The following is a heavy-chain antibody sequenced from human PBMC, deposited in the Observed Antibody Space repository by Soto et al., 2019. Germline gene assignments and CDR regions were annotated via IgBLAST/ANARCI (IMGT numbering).Heavy chain of an antibody. V-gene: IGHV1-69*13. CDR1: GGTFSSYA. CDR3: ARCSSTSCPRGTFGX. Sequence: GASVKVSCKASGGTFSSYAISWVRQAPGQGLEWMGGIIPIFGTANYAHKFQGRVTIAADESTSTAYMELRSLRSEDTAVYYCARCSSTSCPRGTFGXWGQGTLGTVSS. CDR2: IIPIFGTA. J-gene: IGHJ4*02. D-gene: IGHD2-2*01.